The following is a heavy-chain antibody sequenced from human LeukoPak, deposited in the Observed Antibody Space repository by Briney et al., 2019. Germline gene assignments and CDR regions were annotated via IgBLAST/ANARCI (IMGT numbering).Heavy chain of an antibody. J-gene: IGHJ4*02. V-gene: IGHV3-30*18. CDR2: ISYDGGNK. D-gene: IGHD1-26*01. Sequence: GGSLRLSCAASGFTFSSYVMHWVRQAPGKGLEWVAFISYDGGNKYYADSVKGRFTISRDNSKNTLYLQMNSLRTEDTAVYCCAKDLGYSGSYIDCWGQGTLVTVSS. CDR1: GFTFSSYV. CDR3: AKDLGYSGSYIDC.